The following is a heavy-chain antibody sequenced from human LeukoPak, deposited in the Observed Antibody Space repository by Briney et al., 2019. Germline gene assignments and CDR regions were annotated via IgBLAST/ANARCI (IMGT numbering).Heavy chain of an antibody. CDR1: GFTFSSYA. V-gene: IGHV3-23*01. CDR3: AKVLGSSSSYYFYYMDV. D-gene: IGHD6-6*01. Sequence: GGSLRLSCAASGFTFSSYAMSWVRQAPGKGLEWVSALSGSGGTTYYADSVKGRFTISRDNSKNTLYLQMNSLRAEDTAVYYCAKVLGSSSSYYFYYMDVWGKGTTVTVSS. J-gene: IGHJ6*03. CDR2: LSGSGGTT.